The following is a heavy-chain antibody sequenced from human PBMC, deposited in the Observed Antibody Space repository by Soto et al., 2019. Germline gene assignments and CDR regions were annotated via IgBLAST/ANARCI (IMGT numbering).Heavy chain of an antibody. D-gene: IGHD2-15*01. CDR2: IYHSGST. V-gene: IGHV4-30-2*01. Sequence: QLQLQESGSGLVKPSQTLSLTCAVSGGSISSGGYSWSWFRQPPGKGLEWIGYIYHSGSTYYNPSLXSXVXIXXDRSKNQFSLKLSSVTAADTAVYYCARGQVVAAQHWGQGTLVTVSS. CDR3: ARGQVVAAQH. J-gene: IGHJ4*02. CDR1: GGSISSGGYS.